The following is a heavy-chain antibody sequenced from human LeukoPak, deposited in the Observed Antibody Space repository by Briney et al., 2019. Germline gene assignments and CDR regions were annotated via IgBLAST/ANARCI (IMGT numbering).Heavy chain of an antibody. CDR1: GYTFTSYG. V-gene: IGHV1-18*01. CDR2: ISAYNGNT. Sequence: ASVKVSCKASGYTFTSYGISWVRQAPGQGLEWMGWISAYNGNTNCAQKLQGRVTMTTDTSTSTAYMELRSPRSDDTAVYYCARRVTAIGYYYYGMDVWGQGTTVTVSS. J-gene: IGHJ6*02. CDR3: ARRVTAIGYYYYGMDV. D-gene: IGHD2-21*02.